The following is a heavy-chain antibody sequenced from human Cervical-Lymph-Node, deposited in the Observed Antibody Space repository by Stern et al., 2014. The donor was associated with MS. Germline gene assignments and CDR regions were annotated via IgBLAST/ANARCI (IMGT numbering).Heavy chain of an antibody. D-gene: IGHD3-22*01. CDR3: AREGDSSGHCGDFDI. CDR2: ISSDESNK. CDR1: GFTLSSYV. Sequence: QVQLVQSGGGVVQPGRSLRLSCAASGFTLSSYVMHWVRQAPGKGLEWVAVISSDESNKNYADSVKDRFTISRDISMNTLYLQMNSLRAEDMAVYYCAREGDSSGHCGDFDIWGQGTTVTVSS. V-gene: IGHV3-30*04. J-gene: IGHJ3*02.